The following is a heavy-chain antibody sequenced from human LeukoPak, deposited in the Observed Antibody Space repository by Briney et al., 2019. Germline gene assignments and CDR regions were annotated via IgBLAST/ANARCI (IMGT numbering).Heavy chain of an antibody. D-gene: IGHD3-9*01. CDR1: GFTVSNNY. Sequence: GGYLRLSCAASGFTVSNNYMNWVRQAPGKGLEWVSVIYSGGGTYYADSVKGRFTISRDNSKNTLYLQMNSLRAEDTAVYYCAKDLSVLRYFDWGTYGMDVWGKGTTVTVSS. CDR2: IYSGGGT. J-gene: IGHJ6*04. V-gene: IGHV3-66*01. CDR3: AKDLSVLRYFDWGTYGMDV.